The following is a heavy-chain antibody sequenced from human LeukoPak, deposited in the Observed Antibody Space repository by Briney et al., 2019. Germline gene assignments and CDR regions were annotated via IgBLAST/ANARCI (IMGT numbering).Heavy chain of an antibody. D-gene: IGHD1-26*01. V-gene: IGHV4-4*07. CDR2: IYTRGSI. Sequence: SETLSLTCTVSGGSISSYYWSWIRQPAGKGLEWIGRIYTRGSINYNPSLKSRVAMSVDTSKNRFSLNLSSVTAADTAVYYCARGKVGADFDYWGQGTLVTVSS. CDR1: GGSISSYY. J-gene: IGHJ4*02. CDR3: ARGKVGADFDY.